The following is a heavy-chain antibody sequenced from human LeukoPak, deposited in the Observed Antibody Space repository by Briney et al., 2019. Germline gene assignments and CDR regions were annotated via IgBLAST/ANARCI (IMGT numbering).Heavy chain of an antibody. CDR2: ISDSGGST. V-gene: IGHV3-23*01. J-gene: IGHJ1*01. CDR3: ARLDGFIPH. D-gene: IGHD3-9*01. Sequence: GGSLRLSCTASGFTFSNYAMSWVRQAPGKGLEWVSGISDSGGSTYYADSVKGRCTISRDNSKNTVSLQMNNLRAEDTAVYFCARLDGFIPHGGQGTLVTVTS. CDR1: GFTFSNYA.